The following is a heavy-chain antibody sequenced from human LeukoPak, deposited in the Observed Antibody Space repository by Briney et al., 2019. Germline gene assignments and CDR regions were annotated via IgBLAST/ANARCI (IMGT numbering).Heavy chain of an antibody. D-gene: IGHD5-12*01. CDR2: IYYSGST. Sequence: SETLSLTCTVSGGSISSYYWSWIRQPPGKGLEWIGYIYYSGSTNYNPSLKSRVTISVDTSKNQFSLKLSSVTAADTAVYYCARVFGYDDAFDIWGQGTMVTVSS. J-gene: IGHJ3*02. CDR3: ARVFGYDDAFDI. V-gene: IGHV4-59*12. CDR1: GGSISSYY.